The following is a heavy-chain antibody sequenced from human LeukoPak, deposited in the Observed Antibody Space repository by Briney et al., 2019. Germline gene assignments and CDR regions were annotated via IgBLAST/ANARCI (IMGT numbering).Heavy chain of an antibody. CDR1: GGSLSSYY. CDR2: IYYSGST. J-gene: IGHJ3*02. CDR3: ARGSSWGDSSGYLANDAFDI. Sequence: SETLSLTCTVSGGSLSSYYWSWIRQPPGKGLEWIGYIYYSGSTNYNPSLKSRVTISVDTSKNQFSLKLSSVTAADTAVYYCARGSSWGDSSGYLANDAFDIWGQGTMVTVSS. D-gene: IGHD3-22*01. V-gene: IGHV4-59*08.